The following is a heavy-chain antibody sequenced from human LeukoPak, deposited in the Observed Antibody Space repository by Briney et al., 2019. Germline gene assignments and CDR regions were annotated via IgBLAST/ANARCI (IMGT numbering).Heavy chain of an antibody. CDR3: AKDRQRHTSMIVFDP. CDR2: ISGSGGDT. V-gene: IGHV3-23*01. CDR1: GFMFINLA. Sequence: PGGSLRLSCTASGFMFINLAMSWVRQAPGKGLECVSSISGSGGDTYYADSVKGRFTISRDNSKNTLYLQMNSLRAEDTAVYYCAKDRQRHTSMIVFDPWGQGTLVTVSS. D-gene: IGHD3-16*01. J-gene: IGHJ5*02.